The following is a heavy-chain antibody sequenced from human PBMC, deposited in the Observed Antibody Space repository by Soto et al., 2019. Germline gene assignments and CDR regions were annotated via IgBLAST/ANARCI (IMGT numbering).Heavy chain of an antibody. CDR3: ARSYDSSAYYYDFDI. D-gene: IGHD3-22*01. Sequence: ASVKVSCKASGYTFTSYYMHWVRQAPGQGLEWMGIINPSGGSTSYAQKFQGRVTMTRDTSTSTVHMELSSLRSEDTAVYYCARSYDSSAYYYDFDIWGQGTMVTVSS. CDR2: INPSGGST. J-gene: IGHJ3*02. V-gene: IGHV1-46*01. CDR1: GYTFTSYY.